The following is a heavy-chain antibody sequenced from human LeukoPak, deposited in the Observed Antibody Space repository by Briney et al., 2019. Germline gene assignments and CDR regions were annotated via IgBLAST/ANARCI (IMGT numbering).Heavy chain of an antibody. D-gene: IGHD6-6*01. J-gene: IGHJ4*02. CDR3: AREIGLGQLVGSNVDY. Sequence: GASVKVSCKASGYTFTGYYMHWVRQAPGQGLEWMGWINPNSGGTNYAQKFQGRVTMTRDTSISTAYMELSRLRSDDAAVYYCAREIGLGQLVGSNVDYWGQGTLVTVSS. CDR1: GYTFTGYY. CDR2: INPNSGGT. V-gene: IGHV1-2*02.